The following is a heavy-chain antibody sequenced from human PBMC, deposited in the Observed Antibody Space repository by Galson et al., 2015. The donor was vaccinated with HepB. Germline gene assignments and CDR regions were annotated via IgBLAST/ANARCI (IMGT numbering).Heavy chain of an antibody. CDR1: GGSISSYY. D-gene: IGHD3-10*01. CDR3: ARALWFGESSYYYYYYGMDV. V-gene: IGHV4-59*12. CDR2: IYYSGST. Sequence: ETLSLTCTVSGGSISSYYWSWIRQPPGKGLEWIGYIYYSGSTNYSPSLKSRVTISVDTSKNQFSLKLSSVTAADTAVYYCARALWFGESSYYYYYYGMDVWGQGTTVTVSS. J-gene: IGHJ6*02.